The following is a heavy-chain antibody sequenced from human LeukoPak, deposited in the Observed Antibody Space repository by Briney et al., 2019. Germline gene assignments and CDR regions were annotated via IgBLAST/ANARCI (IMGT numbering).Heavy chain of an antibody. D-gene: IGHD3-10*01. CDR1: GYSFTSYW. J-gene: IGHJ6*03. Sequence: VESLKISCKGSGYSFTSYWIGWVRQMPGKGLEWMGIIYPGDSDTRYSPSFQGQVTISADKSISTAYLQWSSLKASDTAMYYCARPGLPRYYYGSGSYYMDVWGKGTTVTVSS. CDR3: ARPGLPRYYYGSGSYYMDV. V-gene: IGHV5-51*01. CDR2: IYPGDSDT.